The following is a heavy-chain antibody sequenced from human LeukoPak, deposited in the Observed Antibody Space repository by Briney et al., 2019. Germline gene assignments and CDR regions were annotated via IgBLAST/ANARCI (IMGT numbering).Heavy chain of an antibody. D-gene: IGHD1-14*01. J-gene: IGHJ4*02. CDR2: INGDGSFT. CDR3: APRREKEPFYN. V-gene: IGHV3-74*01. CDR1: GFTFSSYW. Sequence: GGSLRLSCAASGFTFSSYWMHWVRQAPGKGLVWVSRINGDGSFTTYADSVKGRFTISRDNAKNSLYLQMNSLTDEDTAFYYCAPRREKEPFYNWGQGTLVTVSS.